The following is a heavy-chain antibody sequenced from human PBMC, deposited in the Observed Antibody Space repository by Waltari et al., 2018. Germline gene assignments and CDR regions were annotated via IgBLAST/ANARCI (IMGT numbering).Heavy chain of an antibody. D-gene: IGHD3-3*01. J-gene: IGHJ3*02. V-gene: IGHV4-59*01. CDR2: IYYSGST. CDR3: ARVPARITIFGVAGGAFDI. Sequence: QVQLQESGPGLVKPSETLSLTCAVSGYSISSYYWSWIRQPPGKGLEWIGYIYYSGSTNYNPSLKSRVTISVDTSKNQFSLKLSSVTAADTAVYYCARVPARITIFGVAGGAFDIWGQGTMVTVSS. CDR1: GYSISSYY.